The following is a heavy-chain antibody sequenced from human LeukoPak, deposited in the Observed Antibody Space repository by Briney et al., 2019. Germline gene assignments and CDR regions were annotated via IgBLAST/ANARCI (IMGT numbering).Heavy chain of an antibody. D-gene: IGHD4/OR15-4a*01. CDR1: GFTFSSYE. CDR3: ARGAVLWDYYYYYMDV. V-gene: IGHV3-48*03. Sequence: GGSLRLSCAASGFTFSSYEMNWVRQAPGKGLEWVSYISSSGSTIYYADSVKGRFTISRGNAKNSLYLQMNSLRAEDTAVYYCARGAVLWDYYYYYMDVWGKGTTVTISS. J-gene: IGHJ6*03. CDR2: ISSSGSTI.